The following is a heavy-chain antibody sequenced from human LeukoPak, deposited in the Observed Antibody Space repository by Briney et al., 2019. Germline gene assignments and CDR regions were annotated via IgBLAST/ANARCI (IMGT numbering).Heavy chain of an antibody. D-gene: IGHD3-3*02. CDR2: ISGSGGST. CDR1: GFTFSSHA. Sequence: GGSLRLSCAASGFTFSSHAMSWVRQAPGKGLEWVSAISGSGGSTYYADSVKGRFTISRDNSKNTLYLQMNSLRAEDTAVYYCAKDRRSPLAMYYFDYWGHGTLVTVSS. J-gene: IGHJ4*01. V-gene: IGHV3-23*01. CDR3: AKDRRSPLAMYYFDY.